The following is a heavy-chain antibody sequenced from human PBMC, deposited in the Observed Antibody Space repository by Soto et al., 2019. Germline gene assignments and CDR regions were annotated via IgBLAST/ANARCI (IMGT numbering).Heavy chain of an antibody. V-gene: IGHV3-23*01. J-gene: IGHJ4*02. CDR3: ARVFDSSGCTDY. D-gene: IGHD6-19*01. CDR2: ISGSGGST. Sequence: GGSLRLSCAASGFTFSSYAMSWVRQAPGKGLEWVSAISGSGGSTYYADSVKGRFTISRDNSKNTLYLQMNSLRAEDTAVYYCARVFDSSGCTDYWGQGTLVTVPS. CDR1: GFTFSSYA.